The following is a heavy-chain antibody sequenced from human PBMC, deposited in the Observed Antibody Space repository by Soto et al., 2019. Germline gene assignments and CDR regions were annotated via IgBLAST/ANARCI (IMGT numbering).Heavy chain of an antibody. CDR3: ACPRSGGSAFPLDG. Sequence: QVQLQESGPGLVKPSETLSLTCTVSGGSVSSGIYYWSWIRQPPGKGLEWLGYIYYSGSTKYNPSRQSRVTISVDTAKNPFPLKLISVTAADTGVYYWACPRSGGSAFPLDGWGQGTTVTVSS. V-gene: IGHV4-61*01. CDR1: GGSVSSGIYY. J-gene: IGHJ6*02. CDR2: IYYSGST. D-gene: IGHD2-15*01.